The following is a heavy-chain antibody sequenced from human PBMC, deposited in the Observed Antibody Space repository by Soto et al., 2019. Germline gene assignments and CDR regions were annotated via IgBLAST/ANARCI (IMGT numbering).Heavy chain of an antibody. CDR2: IIPILGIA. J-gene: IGHJ4*02. CDR3: AMEYCSSTSCYRDY. Sequence: SVKVSCKASGGTFSSYTISWVRQAPGQGLEWMGRIIPILGIANYAQKFQGRVTITADKSTSTAYMELSSLRSEDTTVYYCAMEYCSSTSCYRDYWGQGSLVTVCS. CDR1: GGTFSSYT. D-gene: IGHD2-2*02. V-gene: IGHV1-69*02.